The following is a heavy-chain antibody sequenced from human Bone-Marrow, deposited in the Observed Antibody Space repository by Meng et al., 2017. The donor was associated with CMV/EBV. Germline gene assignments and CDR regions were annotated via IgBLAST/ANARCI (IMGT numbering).Heavy chain of an antibody. CDR2: ISYDGSNK. J-gene: IGHJ4*02. D-gene: IGHD3-9*01. CDR3: ARDIISPYDMGGEGFPGGFDY. CDR1: GFTFSSYE. Sequence: GGSLRLSCAASGFTFSSYEMNWVRQAPGKGLEWVAVISYDGSNKYYADSVKGRFTISRDNSKNTLYLQMNSLRAEDTAVYYCARDIISPYDMGGEGFPGGFDYWGQGTLVTVSS. V-gene: IGHV3-30*04.